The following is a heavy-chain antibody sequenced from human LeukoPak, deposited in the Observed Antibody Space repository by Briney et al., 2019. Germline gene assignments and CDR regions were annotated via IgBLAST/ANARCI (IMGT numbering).Heavy chain of an antibody. CDR3: AKEQQWYYDFWSGYYPNYFDY. CDR2: ISGSGGST. V-gene: IGHV3-23*01. CDR1: GFTFSSYG. D-gene: IGHD3-3*01. Sequence: SGGSLRLSCAASGFTFSSYGMSWVRQAPGKGLEWVSAISGSGGSTYYADSVKGRFTISRDNSKNTLYLQMNSLRAEDTAVYYCAKEQQWYYDFWSGYYPNYFDYWGQGTLVTVSS. J-gene: IGHJ4*02.